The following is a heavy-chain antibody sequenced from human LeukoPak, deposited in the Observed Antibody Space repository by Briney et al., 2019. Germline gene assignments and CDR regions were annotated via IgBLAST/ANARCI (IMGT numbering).Heavy chain of an antibody. D-gene: IGHD2-2*02. CDR1: GGTFSSYA. CDR3: AREDGIVVVPAAISNWFDP. CDR2: IIPIFGTA. V-gene: IGHV1-69*13. Sequence: GASVKVSCKDSGGTFSSYAISWVRQAPGQGLEWMGGIIPIFGTANYAQKFQGRVTITADESTSTAYMELSSLRSEDTAVYYCAREDGIVVVPAAISNWFDPWGQGTLVTVSS. J-gene: IGHJ5*02.